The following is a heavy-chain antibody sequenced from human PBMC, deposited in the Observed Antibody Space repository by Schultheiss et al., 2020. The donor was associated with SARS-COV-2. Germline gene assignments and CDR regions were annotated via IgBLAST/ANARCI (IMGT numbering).Heavy chain of an antibody. V-gene: IGHV4-39*07. Sequence: SETLSLTCTVSGGSISSSSYYWGWIRQPPGKGLEWIGSIYTSGSTNYNPSLKSRVTMSVDTSKNQFSLKLSSVTAADTAVYYCARGSSWYDYWGQGTLVTVSS. CDR3: ARGSSWYDY. D-gene: IGHD6-13*01. CDR1: GGSISSSSYY. J-gene: IGHJ4*02. CDR2: IYTSGST.